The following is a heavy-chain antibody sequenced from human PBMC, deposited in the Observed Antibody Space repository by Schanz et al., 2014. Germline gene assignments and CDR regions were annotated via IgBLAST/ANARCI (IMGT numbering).Heavy chain of an antibody. V-gene: IGHV3-30-3*01. CDR1: GFTLSSYA. Sequence: QVQLLQFGGGVVQHGRSLRLSCAASGFTLSSYAMHWVRQAPGKGLEWVAVISYDGSNKYYADSVKGRFTISRDNSKNTLYLQMNSLRAEDTAVYYCAKQIHYDILTVTRNWGQGTLVTVSS. J-gene: IGHJ4*02. D-gene: IGHD3-9*01. CDR2: ISYDGSNK. CDR3: AKQIHYDILTVTRN.